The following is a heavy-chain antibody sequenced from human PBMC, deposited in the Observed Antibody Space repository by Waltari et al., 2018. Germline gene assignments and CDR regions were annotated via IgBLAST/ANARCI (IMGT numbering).Heavy chain of an antibody. CDR3: ARQRGAVRGVMSEFDY. J-gene: IGHJ4*02. D-gene: IGHD3-10*01. CDR1: GGSISSRSYY. CDR2: IYYSGGT. V-gene: IGHV4-39*01. Sequence: QLQLQESGPGLVKPSETLSLTCTVSGGSISSRSYYWGWIRQPPGKGREWIGSIYYSGGTYYNPSLKGRVTISVDTSRNQFSLKLSSVTAADTAVYYCARQRGAVRGVMSEFDYWGQGTLVTVSS.